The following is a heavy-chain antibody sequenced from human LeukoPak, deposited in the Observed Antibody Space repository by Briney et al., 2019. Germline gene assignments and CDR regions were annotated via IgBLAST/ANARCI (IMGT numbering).Heavy chain of an antibody. CDR3: ARVYGSGSYRKLVDY. CDR1: GGSFSGYY. Sequence: SETLSLTCAVYGGSFSGYYWSWIRQPPGKGLEWIGEINHSGSTNYNPSLKSRVTISVDTSKNQFSLKLSSVTAADTAVYYRARVYGSGSYRKLVDYWGQGTLVTVSS. J-gene: IGHJ4*02. CDR2: INHSGST. V-gene: IGHV4-34*01. D-gene: IGHD3-10*01.